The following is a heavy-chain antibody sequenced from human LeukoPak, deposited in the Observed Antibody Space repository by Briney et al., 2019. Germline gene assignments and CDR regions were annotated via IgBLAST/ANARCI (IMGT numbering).Heavy chain of an antibody. J-gene: IGHJ4*02. Sequence: GESLKISCKGAGDSSTSYWIGWVRRMAGKRLEWMGIIFPGDSDTRYSASVQGKVTISADKSIRTAYLQGRSLKAADTAMYYCARWPGDYQGGVGDFDFWGQGTLVTVSS. CDR3: ARWPGDYQGGVGDFDF. D-gene: IGHD4-17*01. CDR1: GDSSTSYW. CDR2: IFPGDSDT. V-gene: IGHV5-51*01.